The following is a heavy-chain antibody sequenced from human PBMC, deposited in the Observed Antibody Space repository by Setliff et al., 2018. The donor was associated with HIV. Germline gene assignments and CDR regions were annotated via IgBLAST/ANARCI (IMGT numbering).Heavy chain of an antibody. CDR3: ARDLGRYTRSGFYSDYHYGVDV. CDR1: GGSISSGDDF. J-gene: IGHJ6*02. D-gene: IGHD3-22*01. V-gene: IGHV4-61*09. CDR2: VYASGGT. Sequence: PLETLSLTCTVSGGSISSGDDFWTWVRQPAGKGLEWIGHVYASGGTKYDPSLQSRVVISVDTSKNQFFLRLTSVTAADTAVYFCARDLGRYTRSGFYSDYHYGVDVWGQGTTVTVSS.